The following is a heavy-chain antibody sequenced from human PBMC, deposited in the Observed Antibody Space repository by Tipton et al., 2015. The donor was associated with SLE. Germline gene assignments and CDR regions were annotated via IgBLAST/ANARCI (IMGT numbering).Heavy chain of an antibody. V-gene: IGHV4-39*07. CDR1: GGSISSSSYY. CDR2: IYYSGST. CDR3: ATTLSDGWIYGYWYFDP. D-gene: IGHD3-16*01. Sequence: TLSLTCSVSGGSISSSSYYWGWIRQPPGKGLEWIGSIYYSGSTYYNPSLKSRVTMSVDTSKNQFSLKLRSVTDADTAVYYCATTLSDGWIYGYWYFDPWGRGTLVTVSS. J-gene: IGHJ2*01.